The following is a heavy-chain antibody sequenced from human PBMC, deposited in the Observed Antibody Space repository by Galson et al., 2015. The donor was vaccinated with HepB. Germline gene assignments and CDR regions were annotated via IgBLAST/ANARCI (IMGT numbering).Heavy chain of an antibody. J-gene: IGHJ2*01. CDR1: GYTFTGYY. D-gene: IGHD2-21*02. V-gene: IGHV1-2*04. Sequence: SVKVSCKASGYTFTGYYMHWVRQAPGQGLEWMGWINPNSGGTNYAQKFQGWVTMTRDTSISTAYMELSRLRSDDTAVYYCARVPNSPGEDYCGGDCGRNWYFDLWGRGTLVTVSS. CDR2: INPNSGGT. CDR3: ARVPNSPGEDYCGGDCGRNWYFDL.